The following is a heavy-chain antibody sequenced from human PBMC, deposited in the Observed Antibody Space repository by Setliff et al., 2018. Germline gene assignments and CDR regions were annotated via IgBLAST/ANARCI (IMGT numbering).Heavy chain of an antibody. D-gene: IGHD3-10*01. Sequence: SETLSLTCAIYGESSSGYYRSWIRQSPGKTLEWIGEIMDGRDTVYNPSLNSRVTISFDTSRNQFSLELSSVTAADTAVYYCARHATYYYGSGNLPFDHWAQGSLVTVLL. V-gene: IGHV4-34*12. CDR3: ARHATYYYGSGNLPFDH. CDR2: IMDGRDT. J-gene: IGHJ4*02. CDR1: GESSSGYY.